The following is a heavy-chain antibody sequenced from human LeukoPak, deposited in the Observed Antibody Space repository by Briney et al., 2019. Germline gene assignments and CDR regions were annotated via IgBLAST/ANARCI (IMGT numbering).Heavy chain of an antibody. V-gene: IGHV3-9*01. D-gene: IGHD6-19*01. CDR1: GFTFDDYA. Sequence: PGGSLRLSCGASGFTFDDYAMHWVRHAPGKGLEWVSGISQTSDTIDYADSVKGRFTISRDNAKNSLYLQMNSLRAEDTASYYCAKGGWADTWGQGTLVIVSS. CDR2: ISQTSDTI. CDR3: AKGGWADT. J-gene: IGHJ5*02.